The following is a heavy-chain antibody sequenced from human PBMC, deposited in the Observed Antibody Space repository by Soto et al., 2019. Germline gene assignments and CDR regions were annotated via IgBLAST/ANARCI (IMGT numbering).Heavy chain of an antibody. D-gene: IGHD6-19*01. CDR1: GFTFSSYA. CDR2: ISYDGSNK. J-gene: IGHJ4*02. V-gene: IGHV3-30-3*01. CDR3: ARDLRGWFQCY. Sequence: SLRLSCAASGFTFSSYAMHWVRQAPGKGLEWVAVISYDGSNKYYADSVKGRFTISRDNSKNTLYLQMNSLRAEDTAVYYRARDLRGWFQCYWGQGTLVTVSS.